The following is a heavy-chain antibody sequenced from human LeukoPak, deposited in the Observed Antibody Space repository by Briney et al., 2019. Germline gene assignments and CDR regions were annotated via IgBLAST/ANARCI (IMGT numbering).Heavy chain of an antibody. D-gene: IGHD3-22*01. V-gene: IGHV1-69*13. CDR1: GGTFSSYA. J-gene: IGHJ4*02. CDR3: ARGGYYYDSSGYSHLPDY. Sequence: SVTVSCKASGGTFSSYAFSWVRQAPGQGLEWMGGIIPIVGTTNYAQMFQGRVTITADESTSTAYMELSSLRSEDTAVYYCARGGYYYDSSGYSHLPDYWGQGTLVTVSA. CDR2: IIPIVGTT.